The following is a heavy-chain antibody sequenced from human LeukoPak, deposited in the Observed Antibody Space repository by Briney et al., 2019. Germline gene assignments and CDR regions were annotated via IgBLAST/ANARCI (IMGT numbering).Heavy chain of an antibody. J-gene: IGHJ4*02. CDR1: RYTFTCYY. V-gene: IGHV1-2*07. CDR2: SNTNSGET. CDR3: WRGGHQLPFYY. Sequence: ASVKVSCKASRYTFTCYYMHWVRQAAGQGFAWMGWSNTNSGETKYAHKLHGRVAMPRDTPSSTANMGLSKLRSGDTAAYYCWRGGHQLPFYYCCEGALVAVSS. D-gene: IGHD2-2*01.